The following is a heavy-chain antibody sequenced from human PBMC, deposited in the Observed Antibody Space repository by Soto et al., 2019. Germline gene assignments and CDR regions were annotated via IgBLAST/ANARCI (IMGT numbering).Heavy chain of an antibody. V-gene: IGHV1-46*01. J-gene: IGHJ6*02. Sequence: ASVKVSCKASGYTFTSYYMHWVRQAPGQGLEWMGIINPSGGSTSYAQKFQGRVTMTRDTSTSTVYMELSSLRSEDTAVYYCARVDTANYYYYGMDVWGQGTTVTVSS. CDR2: INPSGGST. CDR1: GYTFTSYY. D-gene: IGHD5-18*01. CDR3: ARVDTANYYYYGMDV.